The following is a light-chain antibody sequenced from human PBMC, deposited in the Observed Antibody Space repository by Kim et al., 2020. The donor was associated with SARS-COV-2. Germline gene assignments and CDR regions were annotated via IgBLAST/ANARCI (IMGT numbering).Light chain of an antibody. J-gene: IGLJ7*01. V-gene: IGLV6-57*01. CDR2: EDT. CDR1: SGGIANNY. CDR3: QSYVGKTRV. Sequence: NFMLTQPPSLSGAPGNTVTISCTRSSGGIANNYVQWYQVRPGTPPTTVILEDTRRPTGVSTRFSRSIDSSSNSALLTFSGLRPDAQADYFCQSYVGKTRVFGGGTQLTVL.